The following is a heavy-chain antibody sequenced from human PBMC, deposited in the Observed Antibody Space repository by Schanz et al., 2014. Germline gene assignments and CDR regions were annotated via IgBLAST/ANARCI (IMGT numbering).Heavy chain of an antibody. CDR3: ARDQSPYTNSSDVRYFDC. D-gene: IGHD6-6*01. CDR2: ISAYNGHT. CDR1: GYTFISYG. J-gene: IGHJ4*02. Sequence: QVQLVQSGAEVRKPGASVKVSCKASGYTFISYGIKWVRQAPGQGLEWMGWISAYNGHTDYAQKLQGRVTMTADTSTSTAYMDLRSLRSDDTAVYYCARDQSPYTNSSDVRYFDCWGQGTLVTVSS. V-gene: IGHV1-18*01.